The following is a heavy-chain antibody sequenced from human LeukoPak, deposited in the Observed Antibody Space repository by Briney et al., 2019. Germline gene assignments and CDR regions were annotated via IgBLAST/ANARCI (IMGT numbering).Heavy chain of an antibody. CDR1: GFTSSSYG. Sequence: GGSLRPSCAASGFTSSSYGMHWVRQAPGKGLEWVAVIWYDGSNKYYADSVKGRFTISRDNSKNTLYLQMNSLRAEDTAVYYCARDPGVTPRRYYYYGMGVWGQGTTVTVSS. CDR3: ARDPGVTPRRYYYYGMGV. J-gene: IGHJ6*02. V-gene: IGHV3-33*01. D-gene: IGHD4-23*01. CDR2: IWYDGSNK.